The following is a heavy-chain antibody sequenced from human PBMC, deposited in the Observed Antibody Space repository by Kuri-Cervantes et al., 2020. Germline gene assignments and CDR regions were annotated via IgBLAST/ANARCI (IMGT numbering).Heavy chain of an antibody. CDR1: GGSIGSYY. CDR3: AGRYVIAVAGTGFDY. CDR2: IYYSGST. J-gene: IGHJ4*02. Sequence: SETLSLTCTVSGGSIGSYYWSWIRQPPGKGLEWIGYIYYSGSTVYNPSLKSRVTISVDTSKNQFSLKLSSVTAADTAVYYCAGRYVIAVAGTGFDYWGQGTLVTVSS. V-gene: IGHV4-59*08. D-gene: IGHD6-19*01.